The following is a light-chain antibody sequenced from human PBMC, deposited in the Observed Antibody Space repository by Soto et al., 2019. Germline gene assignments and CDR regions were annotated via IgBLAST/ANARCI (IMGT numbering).Light chain of an antibody. CDR3: QQYNNWPRGT. CDR1: QSVSSN. V-gene: IGKV3-15*01. Sequence: EIVMTQSPATLSVSPGERATLSCRASQSVSSNFAWYQQKPGQAPRLLIYGASTRATGIPARFSGSGSGTEFTLTISSLQSEDFAVYYCQQYNNWPRGTLGQGTKVEIK. CDR2: GAS. J-gene: IGKJ1*01.